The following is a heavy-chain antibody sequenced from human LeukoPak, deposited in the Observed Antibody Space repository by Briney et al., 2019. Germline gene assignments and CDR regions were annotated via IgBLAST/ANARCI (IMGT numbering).Heavy chain of an antibody. J-gene: IGHJ4*02. Sequence: GGSLRLSCAASGFTFSSYAMSWVRQAPGKGLEWVSAISGSGGSTYYADSVKGRFTISRDNSKNTLYLQMNSLRAEDTAVYYCASSLSIDSNGYYSLWGQGTLVTVSS. CDR1: GFTFSSYA. D-gene: IGHD3-22*01. CDR2: ISGSGGST. CDR3: ASSLSIDSNGYYSL. V-gene: IGHV3-23*01.